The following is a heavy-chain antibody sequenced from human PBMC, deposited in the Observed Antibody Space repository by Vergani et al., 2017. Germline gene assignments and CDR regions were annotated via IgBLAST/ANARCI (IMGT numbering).Heavy chain of an antibody. CDR2: MHTSGST. CDR3: ARGSCLGGSCYKPLVDY. J-gene: IGHJ4*02. Sequence: QVQLQESGPGLVKPSQTLSLTCTVSGGSINSHNYYWSWIRQPAGKGLEWIGRMHTSGSTNYNPSLKSRVPMSEDTSKNQFSLTLTSVTAADTAVYFCARGSCLGGSCYKPLVDYWGQGILVTVSS. CDR1: GGSINSHNYY. D-gene: IGHD2-15*01. V-gene: IGHV4-61*02.